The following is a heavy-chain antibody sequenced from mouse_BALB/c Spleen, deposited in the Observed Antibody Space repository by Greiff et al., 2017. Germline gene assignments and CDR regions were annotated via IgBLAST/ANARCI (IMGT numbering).Heavy chain of an antibody. D-gene: IGHD2-4*01. CDR2: ISYDGSN. Sequence: EVQLQQSGPGLVKPSQSLSLTCSVTGYSITSGYYWNWIRQFPGNKLEWMGYISYDGSNNYNPSLKNRISITRDTSKNQFFLKLNSVTTEDTATYYCARDEGIYYDYDRYAMDYWGQGTSVTVSS. CDR3: ARDEGIYYDYDRYAMDY. V-gene: IGHV3-6*02. J-gene: IGHJ4*01. CDR1: GYSITSGYY.